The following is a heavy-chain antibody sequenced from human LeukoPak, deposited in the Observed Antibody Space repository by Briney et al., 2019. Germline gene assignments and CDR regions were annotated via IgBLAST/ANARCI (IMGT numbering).Heavy chain of an antibody. CDR1: GFTVSDYY. Sequence: GGSLRLSCVASGFTVSDYYMSWVRQAPEKGLECVSLIYSRGSSTYYADSVKGRFTISRDDSKNTLYLQMNSLRAEDTAVYYCVRDEGGVYHYFVMDVWGQGTTVTVSS. CDR3: VRDEGGVYHYFVMDV. D-gene: IGHD3-16*01. V-gene: IGHV3-53*01. CDR2: IYSRGSST. J-gene: IGHJ6*02.